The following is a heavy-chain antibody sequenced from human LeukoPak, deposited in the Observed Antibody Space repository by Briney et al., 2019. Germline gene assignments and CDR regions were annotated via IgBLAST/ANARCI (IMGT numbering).Heavy chain of an antibody. D-gene: IGHD5-18*01. Sequence: NPSETLSLTCAVYGGSFSGYYWSWIRQPPGKGLEWIGEINHSGSTNYNPSLKSRVTISVDTSKNQFSLKLSSVTAADTAVYYCARHRYSYGFDYWGQGTLVTVSS. CDR3: ARHRYSYGFDY. V-gene: IGHV4-34*01. CDR1: GGSFSGYY. J-gene: IGHJ4*02. CDR2: INHSGST.